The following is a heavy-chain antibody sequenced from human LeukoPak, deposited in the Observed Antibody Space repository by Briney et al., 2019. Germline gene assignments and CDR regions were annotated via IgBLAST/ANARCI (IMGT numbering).Heavy chain of an antibody. Sequence: GGSLRLLCAASGFSFSSYEINWVREAPGKGLEWVSYISSSSSYMYYADSVKGRFTISGDNAKNSLYVQMNSLRAEDTAVYYCAKETKYTFRGYYYYYMVVWGKGSTVTVSS. D-gene: IGHD2/OR15-2a*01. CDR3: AKETKYTFRGYYYYYMVV. CDR1: GFSFSSYE. CDR2: ISSSSSYM. J-gene: IGHJ6*03. V-gene: IGHV3-21*01.